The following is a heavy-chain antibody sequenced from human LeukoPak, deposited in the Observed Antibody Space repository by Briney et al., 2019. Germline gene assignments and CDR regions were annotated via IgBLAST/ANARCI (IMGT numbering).Heavy chain of an antibody. CDR1: GFTLSSYA. V-gene: IGHV3-30-3*01. Sequence: GRCLRLSCAASGFTLSSYAVHWVRQAPGKGLDWVAVISYDGSNKYYADSVKGRFTISRDNSKNTLYLQMNSLRTEDTAVYYCARELAMVNRVFDYWGQGTLVTVSS. D-gene: IGHD5-18*01. CDR3: ARELAMVNRVFDY. CDR2: ISYDGSNK. J-gene: IGHJ4*02.